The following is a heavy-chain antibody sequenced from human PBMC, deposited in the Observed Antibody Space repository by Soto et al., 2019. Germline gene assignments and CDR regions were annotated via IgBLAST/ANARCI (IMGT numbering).Heavy chain of an antibody. CDR1: GGSISSGGYY. Sequence: PSETLSLTCTVSGGSISSGGYYWSWIRQHPGKGLEWIGYIYYSGSTYYNPSLKSRVTISVDTSKNQFSLKLSSVTAADTAVYYCARQLGYYDFWSGYYPGWFDPWGQGTLVTVSS. V-gene: IGHV4-39*01. D-gene: IGHD3-3*01. CDR3: ARQLGYYDFWSGYYPGWFDP. J-gene: IGHJ5*02. CDR2: IYYSGST.